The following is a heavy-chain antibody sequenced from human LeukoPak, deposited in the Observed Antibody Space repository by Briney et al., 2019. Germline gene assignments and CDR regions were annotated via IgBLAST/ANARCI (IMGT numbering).Heavy chain of an antibody. D-gene: IGHD4-17*01. V-gene: IGHV3-7*03. CDR3: ARDGSRGGDNDN. J-gene: IGHJ4*02. CDR1: GFTFSRYW. Sequence: GGSLRLSCAASGFTFSRYWMNWVRQAPGMGLEWVAMIKQDESEKYYVDSVKGRFTISRDNAKNSLYLQMNSLRAEDTAVYYCARDGSRGGDNDNWGQGTLVTVSS. CDR2: IKQDESEK.